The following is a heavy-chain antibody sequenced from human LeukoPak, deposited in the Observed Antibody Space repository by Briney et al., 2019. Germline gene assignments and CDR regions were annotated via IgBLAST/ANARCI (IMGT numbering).Heavy chain of an antibody. D-gene: IGHD3-22*01. V-gene: IGHV5-51*01. J-gene: IGHJ4*02. CDR2: IYPGDSDT. CDR1: GYSFTTYW. CDR3: ARRPYDSSGYYFDY. Sequence: GESLKISCKGSGYSFTTYWIAWVRQMPGKGLEWMGIIYPGDSDTRYSPSFQGQVSISADKSISTAYLQLSSLKASDTAMYYCARRPYDSSGYYFDYWAREPWSPSPQ.